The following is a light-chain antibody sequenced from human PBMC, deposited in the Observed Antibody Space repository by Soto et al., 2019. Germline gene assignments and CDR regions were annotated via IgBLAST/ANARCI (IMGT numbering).Light chain of an antibody. J-gene: IGKJ5*01. CDR2: DAS. Sequence: DIQMTQSPSTLSASVGDRVTITCRASQSITSWLAWYQQKPGKAPKLLIYDASSLESGVPSRFSGSGSGTEFTLTISSLQPDDFATYYCQQFHSFPITFGQGTRLEIK. CDR1: QSITSW. CDR3: QQFHSFPIT. V-gene: IGKV1-5*01.